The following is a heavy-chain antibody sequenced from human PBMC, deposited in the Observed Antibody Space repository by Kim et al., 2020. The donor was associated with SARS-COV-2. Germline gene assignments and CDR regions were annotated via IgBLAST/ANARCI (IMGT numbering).Heavy chain of an antibody. V-gene: IGHV1-24*01. Sequence: EDGETIYAQKFQGRVTMTEDTSTDTAYMELSSLRSEDTAVYYCATASFDPWGQGTLVTVSS. CDR2: EDGET. CDR3: ATASFDP. J-gene: IGHJ5*02.